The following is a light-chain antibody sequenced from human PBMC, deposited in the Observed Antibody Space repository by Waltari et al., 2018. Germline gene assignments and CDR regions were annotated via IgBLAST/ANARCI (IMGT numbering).Light chain of an antibody. V-gene: IGLV2-14*03. J-gene: IGLJ2*01. Sequence: QSALTQPASVSGSPGQSIAISCTGTSSDVGGYIYVSWYQQHPGKAPKLMIYDVTKRPSGVSNRFSGSKSGITASLTISGLQAEDEADYYCTSYTTNDTVIFGGGTKLTVL. CDR2: DVT. CDR1: SSDVGGYIY. CDR3: TSYTTNDTVI.